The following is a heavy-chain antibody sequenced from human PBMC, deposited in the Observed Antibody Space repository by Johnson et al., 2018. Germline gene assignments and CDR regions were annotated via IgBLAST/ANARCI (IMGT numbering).Heavy chain of an antibody. CDR2: ISYDGTNN. J-gene: IGHJ1*01. CDR3: AKAATTIVRDAEYFQH. D-gene: IGHD4-17*01. V-gene: IGHV3-30*18. CDR1: GFPFNAYG. Sequence: QVQLVQSGGGVVQXGRSLRLSCAASGFPFNAYGMHWVRPAPGTGLVWVAVISYDGTNNYYVDSVKGRFTISRDNAKNTLYPPMNSLRAEDTAVCYCAKAATTIVRDAEYFQHWGQGALVTVSA.